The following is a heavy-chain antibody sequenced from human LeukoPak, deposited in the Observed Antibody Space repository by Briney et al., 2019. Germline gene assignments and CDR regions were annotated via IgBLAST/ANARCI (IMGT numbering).Heavy chain of an antibody. Sequence: PSETLSLTCTVSGGSLSSSIYHWGWIRQTPGKGLEWIGCIYYSGSTYYNPSLKSRVTTSLDTSKNQFSLKLTSVTAADTAVYYCARQLGVKDSSLVNFWGQGTLVTVSS. CDR3: ARQLGVKDSSLVNF. V-gene: IGHV4-39*01. J-gene: IGHJ4*02. CDR1: GGSLSSSIYH. CDR2: IYYSGST. D-gene: IGHD6-13*01.